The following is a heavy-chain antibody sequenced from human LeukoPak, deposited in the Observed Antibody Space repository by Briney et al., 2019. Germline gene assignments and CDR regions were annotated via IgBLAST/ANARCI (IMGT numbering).Heavy chain of an antibody. V-gene: IGHV3-53*01. D-gene: IGHD6-6*01. J-gene: IGHJ5*02. CDR3: AKEGWQLVPWWFDP. CDR2: IYSGGST. Sequence: GGSLRLSCAASGFTVSSNYMSWVRQAPGKGLEWVSVIYSGGSTYYADPVKGRFTISRDNSKNTLYLQMNSLRAEDTAVYYCAKEGWQLVPWWFDPWGQGTLVTVSS. CDR1: GFTVSSNY.